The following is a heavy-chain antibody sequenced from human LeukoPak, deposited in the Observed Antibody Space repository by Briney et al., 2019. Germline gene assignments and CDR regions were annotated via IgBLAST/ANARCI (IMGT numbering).Heavy chain of an antibody. J-gene: IGHJ4*02. CDR3: ARRYSSSWADFDY. Sequence: SETLTLTCAVYGGFLSGYYWSWIRQPPGKGLEWIGEINHSGSTNYNPSLKSRVTISVDTSKNQFSLKLSSVTAADTAVYYCARRYSSSWADFDYWGQGTLVTVSS. D-gene: IGHD6-6*01. V-gene: IGHV4-34*01. CDR2: INHSGST. CDR1: GGFLSGYY.